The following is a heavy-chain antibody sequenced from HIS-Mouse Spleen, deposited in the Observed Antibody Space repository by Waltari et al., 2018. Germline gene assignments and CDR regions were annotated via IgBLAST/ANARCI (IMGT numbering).Heavy chain of an antibody. CDR2: IYYSGST. CDR1: GGSISSYY. Sequence: QVQLQESGPGLVKPSETLSLTCTVSGGSISSYYWSWIRQPPGKGLEWIGYIYYSGSTNYNPSLKSRVTISVDTSKNQFSLKLRSVTAADTAVYYCARASRDLLLPRYFELWGRGTLVTVSS. J-gene: IGHJ2*01. V-gene: IGHV4-59*01. CDR3: ARASRDLLLPRYFEL.